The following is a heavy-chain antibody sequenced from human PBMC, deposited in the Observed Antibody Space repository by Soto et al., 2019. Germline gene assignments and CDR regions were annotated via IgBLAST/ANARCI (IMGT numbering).Heavy chain of an antibody. Sequence: SVKLTCEACGDRYASYYMHWVRQAPRQGLEWMGVINPSGGSTTYAQKFQGRVTMTRDTSTSTVYMELSSLRSDVTALYYCARIISGGHFDFWGKGTLVPVSS. V-gene: IGHV1-46*01. CDR3: ARIISGGHFDF. D-gene: IGHD2-15*01. J-gene: IGHJ4*02. CDR2: INPSGGST. CDR1: GDRYASYY.